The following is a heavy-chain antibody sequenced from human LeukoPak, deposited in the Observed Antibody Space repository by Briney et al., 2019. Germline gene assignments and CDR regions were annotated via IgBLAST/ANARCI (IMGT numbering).Heavy chain of an antibody. CDR2: ISYDGSNK. D-gene: IGHD5-12*01. V-gene: IGHV3-30-3*01. CDR1: GFTFSSYA. CDR3: ARPLVATITLGSVDY. Sequence: PGGSLRLSCAASGFTFSSYAMHWVRQAPGKGLEWVAVISYDGSNKYYADSVKGRFTISRDNSKNTLYLQMNSLRAEDTAVYYCARPLVATITLGSVDYWGQGTLVTVSS. J-gene: IGHJ4*02.